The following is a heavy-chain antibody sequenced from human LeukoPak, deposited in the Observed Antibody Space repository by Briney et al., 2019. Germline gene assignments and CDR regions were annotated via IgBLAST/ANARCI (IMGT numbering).Heavy chain of an antibody. CDR1: GFTFRSYW. D-gene: IGHD3-22*01. CDR3: ARVGGYYDSSASDY. J-gene: IGHJ4*02. V-gene: IGHV3-7*01. Sequence: PGGTLRLSCAASGFTFRSYWMSWVRQGPGKGLEWVANIKQDGSETYYVDSVKGRFTVSRDNAKNSVYLQMDSLRPEDTAVHYCARVGGYYDSSASDYWGQGTLVTVSS. CDR2: IKQDGSET.